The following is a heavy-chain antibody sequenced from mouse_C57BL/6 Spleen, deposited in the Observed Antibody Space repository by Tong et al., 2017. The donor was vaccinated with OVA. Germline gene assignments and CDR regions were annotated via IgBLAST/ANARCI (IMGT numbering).Heavy chain of an antibody. CDR3: ARHGGYFDY. CDR2: ISSGGSYT. J-gene: IGHJ2*01. V-gene: IGHV5-6*01. CDR1: GFTFSSYG. Sequence: EVQLVESGGDLVKPGGSLKLSCAASGFTFSSYGMSWVRQTPDKRLEWVATISSGGSYTYYPDSVKGRFTISRDNAKNTLYLQMSSRKSEDTAMYYCARHGGYFDYWGQGTTLTVSS.